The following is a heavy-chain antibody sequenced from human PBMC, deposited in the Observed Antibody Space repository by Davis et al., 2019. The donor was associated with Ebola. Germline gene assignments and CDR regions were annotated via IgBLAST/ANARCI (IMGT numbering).Heavy chain of an antibody. CDR1: GLPFSSYT. CDR3: ARDPYGAYGMDV. D-gene: IGHD4/OR15-4a*01. Sequence: PGGSLRLSCAASGLPFSSYTMNWVRQAPGKGLEWVSYISSGGSTIYYADSLKGRFTISRDNAKNSLYLQMNSLRDEDTAVYYCARDPYGAYGMDVWGHGTTVTVSS. V-gene: IGHV3-48*02. J-gene: IGHJ6*02. CDR2: ISSGGSTI.